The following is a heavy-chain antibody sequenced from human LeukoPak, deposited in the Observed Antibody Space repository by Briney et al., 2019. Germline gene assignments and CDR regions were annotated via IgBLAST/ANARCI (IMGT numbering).Heavy chain of an antibody. D-gene: IGHD1-26*01. CDR3: TTDGVGVEGATYDN. J-gene: IGHJ4*02. Sequence: GGSLRLSCASSGFTFINAGMAWVRQPRGKGLEWVVRMRAKAHGGTIEYAAPVKGRFTISRDDSKNTQYLQMNSLKTEDTAVYYCTTDGVGVEGATYDNWGQGTLVTVSS. CDR1: GFTFINAG. V-gene: IGHV3-15*01. CDR2: MRAKAHGGTI.